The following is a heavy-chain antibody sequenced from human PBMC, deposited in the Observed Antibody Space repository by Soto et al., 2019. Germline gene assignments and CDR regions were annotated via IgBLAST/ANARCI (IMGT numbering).Heavy chain of an antibody. CDR3: ARDISSSIDS. CDR2: INADNGDT. J-gene: IGHJ5*01. CDR1: GYTFTSYA. D-gene: IGHD6-6*01. V-gene: IGHV1-3*01. Sequence: ASVKVSCKASGYTFTSYAMHWVRQAPGQRLEWMGWINADNGDTKCSQDFQGRVTITRDTSASTVYMELSSLRSEDTAVYYCARDISSSIDSWGQGTLVTVSS.